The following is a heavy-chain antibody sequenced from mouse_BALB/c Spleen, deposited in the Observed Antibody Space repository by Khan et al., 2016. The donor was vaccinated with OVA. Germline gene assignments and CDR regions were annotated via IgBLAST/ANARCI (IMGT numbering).Heavy chain of an antibody. J-gene: IGHJ1*01. CDR1: GFSFTSYT. Sequence: EVELVESGGGLVRPGGSLKLSCAASGFSFTSYTMSWVRQTPEKRLEWVATISSGSTYTYYPDSVKGRFTISSYNAKNTLYLQMSSLKSEDTAMYYCTRDGNYAHWYFDVWGAGTTVTVSS. CDR2: ISSGSTYT. V-gene: IGHV5-6-4*01. D-gene: IGHD2-1*01. CDR3: TRDGNYAHWYFDV.